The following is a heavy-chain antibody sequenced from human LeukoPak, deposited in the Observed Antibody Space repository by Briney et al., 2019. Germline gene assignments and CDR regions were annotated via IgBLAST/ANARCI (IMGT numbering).Heavy chain of an antibody. V-gene: IGHV4-59*01. CDR1: GGSISAYY. D-gene: IGHD4-17*01. Sequence: SETLSLTCTVSGGSISAYYWSWIRQPPGKGLEWIGYIYNSGSANYNPSLQSRVTILIDTSKKQFSLKVSSVTAADTAVYYCARVADYGDYGLDYWGQGTLVTVSS. J-gene: IGHJ4*02. CDR2: IYNSGSA. CDR3: ARVADYGDYGLDY.